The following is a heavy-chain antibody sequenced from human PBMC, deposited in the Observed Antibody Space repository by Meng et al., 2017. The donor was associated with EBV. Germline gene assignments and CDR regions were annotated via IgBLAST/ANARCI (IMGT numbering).Heavy chain of an antibody. CDR2: IYWDDDK. CDR1: GFSLSTRGVG. CDR3: AHIIAARPFDY. Sequence: HIACKESGPTLVIPTQTLTPTCTFSGFSLSTRGVGVGWIRQPPGKALEWLALIYWDDDKRYSPSLKSRLTITKDTSKNQVVLTMTNMDPVDAATYYCAHIIAARPFDYWGQGTLVTVSS. D-gene: IGHD6-6*01. V-gene: IGHV2-5*02. J-gene: IGHJ4*02.